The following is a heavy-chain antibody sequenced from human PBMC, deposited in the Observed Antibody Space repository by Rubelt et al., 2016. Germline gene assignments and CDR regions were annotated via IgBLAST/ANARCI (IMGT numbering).Heavy chain of an antibody. CDR1: GFTFSSYS. D-gene: IGHD2-2*01. J-gene: IGHJ4*02. V-gene: IGHV3-48*02. CDR2: ISSSSSTI. Sequence: EVQLVESGGGLVQPGGSLRLSCAASGFTFSSYSMNWVRQAPGKGLEWVSYISSSSSTIYYADSVKGRFTSYRDNAKNSLYLQMNSLRDEDTAVYYCATQGYCSSTSCYGAYWGQGTLVTVSS. CDR3: ATQGYCSSTSCYGAY.